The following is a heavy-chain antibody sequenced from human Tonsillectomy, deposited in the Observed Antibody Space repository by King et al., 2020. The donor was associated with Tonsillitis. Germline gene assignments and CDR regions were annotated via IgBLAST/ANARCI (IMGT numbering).Heavy chain of an antibody. CDR1: GGSISSYY. Sequence: VQLQESGPGLVKPSETLSLTCTVSGGSISSYYWSWIRQPPGKGLEWIGYIYYSGRTNYNPSLKSRVTISLDTTKNHFSLKLSSVTAADTAVYYCARGRRGDSGGYYKNLYWNYWGQGTLVTVSS. J-gene: IGHJ4*02. D-gene: IGHD3-22*01. CDR3: ARGRRGDSGGYYKNLYWNY. CDR2: IYYSGRT. V-gene: IGHV4-59*01.